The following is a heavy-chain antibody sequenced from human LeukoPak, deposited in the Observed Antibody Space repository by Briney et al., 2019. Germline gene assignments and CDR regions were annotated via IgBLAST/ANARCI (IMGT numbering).Heavy chain of an antibody. CDR1: GYNFTTYW. Sequence: GESLKISCKGSGYNFTTYWISWVRQTPGKDLEWMGIIYPGDSDTRYSPSFQGQVTMSADKSISTAYLQWSSLKASDTAMYFCARSLRFFGWSLADQYYFVSWGQGTLVTVSS. CDR3: ARSLRFFGWSLADQYYFVS. J-gene: IGHJ4*02. V-gene: IGHV5-51*01. CDR2: IYPGDSDT. D-gene: IGHD3-9*01.